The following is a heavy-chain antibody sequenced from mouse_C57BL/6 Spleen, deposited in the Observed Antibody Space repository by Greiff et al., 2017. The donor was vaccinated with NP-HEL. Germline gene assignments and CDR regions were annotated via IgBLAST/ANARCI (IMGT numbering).Heavy chain of an antibody. CDR1: GFTFSSYA. CDR3: ARVSGSSGYYFDY. CDR2: ISDGGSYT. D-gene: IGHD1-1*01. V-gene: IGHV5-4*03. Sequence: EVKLVESGGGLVKPGGSLKLSCAASGFTFSSYAMSWVRQTPEKRLEWVATISDGGSYTYYPDNVKGRFPISRDNAKNNLYLQMSHLKSEDTAMYYCARVSGSSGYYFDYWGQGTTLTVSS. J-gene: IGHJ2*01.